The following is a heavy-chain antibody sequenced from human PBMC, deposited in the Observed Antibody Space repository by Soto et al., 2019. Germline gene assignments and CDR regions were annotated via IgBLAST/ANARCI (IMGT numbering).Heavy chain of an antibody. CDR2: IYYSGST. CDR1: GGSISSYY. CDR3: ARDVRSGYYYYGMDV. V-gene: IGHV4-59*01. D-gene: IGHD2-15*01. Sequence: PSETLYLTCTVSGGSISSYYWSWIRQPPGKGLEWIGYIYYSGSTNYNPSLKSRVTISVDTSKNQFSLKLSSVTAADTAVYYCARDVRSGYYYYGMDVWGQVTTVTVSS. J-gene: IGHJ6*02.